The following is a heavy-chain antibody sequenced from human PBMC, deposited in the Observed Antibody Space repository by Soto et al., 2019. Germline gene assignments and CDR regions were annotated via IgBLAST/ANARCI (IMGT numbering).Heavy chain of an antibody. Sequence: SETLSLTCTVSGGSISGYYWSWIRQPPGKGLEWIGYIYYSGSINYNPSLKSRITTSVDTSKNQLSLKLTSVSAADTAVYYCARQPPDTAAFDIWGQGTMVTVSS. J-gene: IGHJ3*02. CDR1: GGSISGYY. V-gene: IGHV4-59*08. CDR2: IYYSGSI. D-gene: IGHD5-18*01. CDR3: ARQPPDTAAFDI.